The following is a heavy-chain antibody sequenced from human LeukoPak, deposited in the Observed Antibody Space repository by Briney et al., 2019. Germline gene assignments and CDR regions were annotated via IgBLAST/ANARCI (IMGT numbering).Heavy chain of an antibody. V-gene: IGHV1-69*05. Sequence: SVKVSCKASGGTFSSYAISWVRQAPGQGLEWMGGIIPIFGTANYAQKFQGRVTITTDESTSTAYMELSSLRSEDTAVYSCAHGGELDYGDYGGGNWFDPWGQGTLVTVSS. J-gene: IGHJ5*02. CDR2: IIPIFGTA. D-gene: IGHD4-17*01. CDR3: AHGGELDYGDYGGGNWFDP. CDR1: GGTFSSYA.